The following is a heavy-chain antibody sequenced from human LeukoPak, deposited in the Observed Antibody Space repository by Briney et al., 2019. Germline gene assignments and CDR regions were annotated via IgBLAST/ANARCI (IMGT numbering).Heavy chain of an antibody. CDR3: ARGGGIWELYAGPQNAFDI. D-gene: IGHD1-26*01. J-gene: IGHJ3*02. Sequence: SVKVSCKASGGTFSSYTISWVRQAPGQGLEWMGRIIPILGIANYAQKFQGRVTITADKSTSTAYMELSSLRSEDTAVYYCARGGGIWELYAGPQNAFDIWGQGTMVTVSS. V-gene: IGHV1-69*02. CDR2: IIPILGIA. CDR1: GGTFSSYT.